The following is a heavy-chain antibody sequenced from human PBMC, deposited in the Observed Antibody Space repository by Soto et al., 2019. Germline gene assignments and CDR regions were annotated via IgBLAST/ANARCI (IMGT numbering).Heavy chain of an antibody. Sequence: QVQLQESGPGLVKPSQTLSLTCTVSGDSISVGYYWSWIRQHPGKGLEWIGYVSPSGTTYYNPSPKRXVSISTDTSKNQFSLEVSSVTAADTAVYYCARDRGSYGMDVWGQGTTVTVSS. V-gene: IGHV4-31*03. CDR1: GDSISVGYY. CDR3: ARDRGSYGMDV. CDR2: VSPSGTT. J-gene: IGHJ6*02.